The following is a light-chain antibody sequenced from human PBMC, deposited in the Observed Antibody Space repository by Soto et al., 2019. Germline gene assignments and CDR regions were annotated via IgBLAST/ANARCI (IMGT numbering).Light chain of an antibody. J-gene: IGKJ1*01. CDR2: GAS. CDR1: QSVSSN. CDR3: QQYNKWLWT. Sequence: EIVMTQSPATLSVSPGERATLSCRASQSVSSNLAWYQQKPGQTPRLLIYGASTRAIGIPARFSGSGSGTEFTITISSLQYEDFAVYYCQQYNKWLWTFGQGTNVEI. V-gene: IGKV3-15*01.